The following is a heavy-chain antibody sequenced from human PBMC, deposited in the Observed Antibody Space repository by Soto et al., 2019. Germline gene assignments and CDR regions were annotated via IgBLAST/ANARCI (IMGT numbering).Heavy chain of an antibody. V-gene: IGHV4-31*03. Sequence: TLSLTCTVSGGSISSGGYYWSWIRQHPGKGLEWIGYIYYSGSTYYNPSLKSRVTISVDTSKNQFSLKLSSVTAADTAVYYCARGKGSYGLDYGMDVWGQGTTVTVSS. J-gene: IGHJ6*02. CDR3: ARGKGSYGLDYGMDV. CDR1: GGSISSGGYY. D-gene: IGHD1-26*01. CDR2: IYYSGST.